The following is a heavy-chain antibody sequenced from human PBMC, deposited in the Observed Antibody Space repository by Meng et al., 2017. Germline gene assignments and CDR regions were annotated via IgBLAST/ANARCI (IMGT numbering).Heavy chain of an antibody. CDR1: AGYIGSSSSS. CDR3: ASLRIAVAGINWFDP. J-gene: IGHJ5*02. CDR2: MYYSGST. V-gene: IGHV4-39*07. D-gene: IGHD6-19*01. Sequence: LRQPAPRLVMPSATPPLTRTASAGYIGSSSSSWGWIRQHPGTGVEWIRSMYYSGSTYYNPSLKSRVTILVDTSKNQLSLKLSSVTAADTAVYYCASLRIAVAGINWFDPWGQGTLVTVSS.